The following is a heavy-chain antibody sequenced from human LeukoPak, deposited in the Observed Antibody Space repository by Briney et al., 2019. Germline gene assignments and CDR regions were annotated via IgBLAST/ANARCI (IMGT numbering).Heavy chain of an antibody. Sequence: PSETLSLTCTVSGGSFSHYYWSWIRQPPGKGLEWIGYVYYNGNTNYNPSLKSRVTISLDTSKNRVSLKLTSVTTADTAVYFCARGAAAVVWAWFDPWGQGTLVTVPS. CDR2: VYYNGNT. V-gene: IGHV4-59*01. CDR1: GGSFSHYY. CDR3: ARGAAAVVWAWFDP. J-gene: IGHJ5*02. D-gene: IGHD6-13*01.